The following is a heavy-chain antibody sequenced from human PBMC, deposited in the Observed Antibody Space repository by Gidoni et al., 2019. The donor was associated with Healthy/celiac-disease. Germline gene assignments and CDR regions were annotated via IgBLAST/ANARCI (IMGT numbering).Heavy chain of an antibody. Sequence: QVQLQESGPGLVTPSETLSLTCTVSGGSISSYYWSWIRQPPGKGLEWIGYIYYSGSTNYNPSLKSRVTISVDTSKNQFSLKLSSVTAADTAVYYCAREGRIAVAAGYYYYYGMDVWGQGTTVTVSS. V-gene: IGHV4-59*01. CDR1: GGSISSYY. CDR2: IYYSGST. CDR3: AREGRIAVAAGYYYYYGMDV. D-gene: IGHD6-19*01. J-gene: IGHJ6*02.